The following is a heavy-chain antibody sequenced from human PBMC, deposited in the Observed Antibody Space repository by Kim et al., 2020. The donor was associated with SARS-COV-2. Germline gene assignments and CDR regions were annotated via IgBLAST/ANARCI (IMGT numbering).Heavy chain of an antibody. Sequence: TGGTTPLSADSVKGRFTISRDNSKNTLYLQMTGLRADDTGVYYCTRGPFWGQGTLVTVSS. CDR3: TRGPF. V-gene: IGHV3-74*03. CDR2: TGGTTP. J-gene: IGHJ4*02.